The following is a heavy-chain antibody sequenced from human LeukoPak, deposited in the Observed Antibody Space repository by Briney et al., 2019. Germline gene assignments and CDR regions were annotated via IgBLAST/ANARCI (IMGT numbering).Heavy chain of an antibody. V-gene: IGHV1-2*02. J-gene: IGHJ4*02. D-gene: IGHD6-19*01. CDR2: LDPNSFAT. Sequence: ASVKVSCKASGYTFTGYYIHWVRQAPGQRLEWMGWLDPNSFATSYEQKFQGRVTMTRDTSISTAYMELSRLRSDDTAVYYCARGRIAVFYLHYWGQGTLVTVSS. CDR3: ARGRIAVFYLHY. CDR1: GYTFTGYY.